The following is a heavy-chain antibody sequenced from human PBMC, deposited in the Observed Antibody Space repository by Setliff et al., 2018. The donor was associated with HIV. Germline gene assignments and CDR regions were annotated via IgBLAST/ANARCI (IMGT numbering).Heavy chain of an antibody. V-gene: IGHV4-4*07. J-gene: IGHJ6*03. CDR2: ININGKT. Sequence: SETLSLTCNVSGDSIRSYYWSWIRQSAGQGLDWIGHININGKTSFNPSLKSRVTMSIDKSKSRFSLQVKSMTAADSAVYYCARERRWLEEYYFFMDVWGNGTTVTVSS. CDR3: ARERRWLEEYYFFMDV. CDR1: GDSIRSYY. D-gene: IGHD3-10*01.